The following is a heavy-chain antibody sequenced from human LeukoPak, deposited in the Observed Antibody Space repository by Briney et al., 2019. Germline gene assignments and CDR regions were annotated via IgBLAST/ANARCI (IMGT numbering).Heavy chain of an antibody. CDR3: GNWFDP. J-gene: IGHJ5*02. CDR1: GFTFSSYG. V-gene: IGHV3-30*18. CDR2: ISYDGSNK. Sequence: QSGRSLRLSCAASGFTFSSYGMHWVRQAPGKGLDWVAVISYDGSNKYYADSVKGRFTISRDNSKNTLYLQMNSLRAEDTAVYYCGNWFDPWGQGTLVTVSS.